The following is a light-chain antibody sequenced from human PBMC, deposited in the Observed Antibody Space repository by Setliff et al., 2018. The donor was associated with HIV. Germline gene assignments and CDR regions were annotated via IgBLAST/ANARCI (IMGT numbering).Light chain of an antibody. CDR1: SSDIGGYNF. V-gene: IGLV2-14*01. J-gene: IGLJ1*01. Sequence: QSALTQPRSVSGSPGQSVTISCTGTSSDIGGYNFVSWYQQHPGKAPKVMISDVSTRPSGVSNRFSGSKSGNTASLTISGLQTEDEADYYCSSYTSSSTDVFGTGTKVTVL. CDR2: DVS. CDR3: SSYTSSSTDV.